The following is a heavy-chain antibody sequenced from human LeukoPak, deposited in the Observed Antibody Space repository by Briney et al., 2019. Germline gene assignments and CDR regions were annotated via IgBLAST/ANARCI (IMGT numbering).Heavy chain of an antibody. D-gene: IGHD3-16*01. CDR3: ARDLGLSLDY. CDR1: GGSISSYY. Sequence: SSETLSLTCTVSGGSISSYYWSWIRQPAGGGLDWVGRIFTSGSTNYNPSLKSRVTMSVDTSRNQFSLRLNSVTAADTALYYCARDLGLSLDYWGQGILVTVSS. CDR2: IFTSGST. V-gene: IGHV4-4*07. J-gene: IGHJ4*02.